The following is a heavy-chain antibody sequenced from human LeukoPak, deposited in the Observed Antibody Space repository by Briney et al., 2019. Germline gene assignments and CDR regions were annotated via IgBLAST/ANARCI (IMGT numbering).Heavy chain of an antibody. Sequence: ASVKVSCKASGYTFTAYYMHWVRQAPGQGLEWMGWINPNSGGTKYAQKFQGRVTMTRDTSITTAFMELSRLRPDDTAVYYCAREGYCNGGNCPVEHWGQGTLVTVSS. CDR3: AREGYCNGGNCPVEH. J-gene: IGHJ4*02. D-gene: IGHD2-15*01. V-gene: IGHV1-2*02. CDR1: GYTFTAYY. CDR2: INPNSGGT.